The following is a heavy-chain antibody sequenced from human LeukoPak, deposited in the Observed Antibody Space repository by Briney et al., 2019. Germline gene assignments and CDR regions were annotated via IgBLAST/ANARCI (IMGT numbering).Heavy chain of an antibody. D-gene: IGHD6-13*01. V-gene: IGHV4-39*01. CDR3: ARQSSSWYGDWFDP. CDR1: GDSISGSSSY. Sequence: PSETLSLTCTVSGDSISGSSSYWGWIRQPPGEGLEWIGSIYYSGSTYYNTSLKSRVTISVDTSKNQFSLKLSSVTAADTAVYYCARQSSSWYGDWFDPWGQGTLVTVSS. J-gene: IGHJ5*02. CDR2: IYYSGST.